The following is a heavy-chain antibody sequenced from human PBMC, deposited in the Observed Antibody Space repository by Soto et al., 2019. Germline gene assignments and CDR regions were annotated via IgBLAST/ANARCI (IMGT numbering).Heavy chain of an antibody. CDR3: AKETPGFDY. CDR2: ISYDGSNK. J-gene: IGHJ4*02. V-gene: IGHV3-30*18. Sequence: WGSLRLSCAASGFTFISYGIHLVRQAPGKGLEWVAVISYDGSNKYYADSVKGRFTISRDNSKNTLYLQMNSLRAEDTAVYYCAKETPGFDYWGQGTLVTVSS. CDR1: GFTFISYG.